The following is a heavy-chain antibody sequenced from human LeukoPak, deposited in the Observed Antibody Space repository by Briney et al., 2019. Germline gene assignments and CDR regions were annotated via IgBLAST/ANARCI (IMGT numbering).Heavy chain of an antibody. CDR3: ARDSGSGYYFDY. CDR2: INPSGGST. D-gene: IGHD1-26*01. Sequence: GASVRVSCKASGYTFTSYYMHWVRQAPGQGLEWMGIINPSGGSTSYAQKFQGRVTMTRDTSTSTVYMELSSLRSEDTAVYYCARDSGSGYYFDYWGQGTLVTVSS. J-gene: IGHJ4*02. CDR1: GYTFTSYY. V-gene: IGHV1-46*01.